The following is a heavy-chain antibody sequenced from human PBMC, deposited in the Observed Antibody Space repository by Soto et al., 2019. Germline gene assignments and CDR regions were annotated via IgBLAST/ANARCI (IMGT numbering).Heavy chain of an antibody. Sequence: ASVKVSCKASGSTFTSYDINWVRQATGQGLEWMGWMNPNSGNTGYAQKFQGRVTMTRNTSISTAYMELSSLRSEDTAVYYCARGLKQWLNSRSETVDYWGQGTLVTVSS. CDR3: ARGLKQWLNSRSETVDY. V-gene: IGHV1-8*01. CDR2: MNPNSGNT. CDR1: GSTFTSYD. J-gene: IGHJ4*02. D-gene: IGHD6-19*01.